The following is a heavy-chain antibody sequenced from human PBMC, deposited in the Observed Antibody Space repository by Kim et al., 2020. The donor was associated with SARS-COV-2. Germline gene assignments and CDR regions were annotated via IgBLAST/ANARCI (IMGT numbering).Heavy chain of an antibody. CDR3: ARDSRRQLVRLGYYYYGMDV. D-gene: IGHD6-6*01. CDR2: IYSGGST. J-gene: IGHJ6*02. CDR1: GFTVSSNY. Sequence: GGSLRLSCAASGFTVSSNYMSWVRQAPGKGLEWVSVIYSGGSTYYADSVKGRFTISRDNSKNTLYLQMNSLRAEDTAVYYCARDSRRQLVRLGYYYYGMDVWGQGTTVTVSS. V-gene: IGHV3-66*02.